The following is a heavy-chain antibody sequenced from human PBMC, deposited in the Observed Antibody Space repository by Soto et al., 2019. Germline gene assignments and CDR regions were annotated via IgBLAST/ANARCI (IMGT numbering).Heavy chain of an antibody. V-gene: IGHV1-46*01. Sequence: QVQLVQSGAEVKKPGASVKVSCKASGYTFTSYYMHWVRQAPGQGLEWMGIINPSGGSTSYAQKFQGRVTMTRDTSTSTVYMELGSLRSEDTAVYYCAREGSYYDSSGYYDGDYWGQGTLVTVSS. CDR3: AREGSYYDSSGYYDGDY. D-gene: IGHD3-22*01. J-gene: IGHJ4*02. CDR2: INPSGGST. CDR1: GYTFTSYY.